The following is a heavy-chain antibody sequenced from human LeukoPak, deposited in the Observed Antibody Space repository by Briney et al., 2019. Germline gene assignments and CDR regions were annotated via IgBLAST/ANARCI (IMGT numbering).Heavy chain of an antibody. CDR3: ARVRDSGIAARLGWFDP. CDR2: IYSGGST. Sequence: GGSLRLSCAASGFTVSSNYMSWVRQAPGKGLEWVSVIYSGGSTYYADSVKGRFTISRDNSKNTLYLQMNSLRAEDTAVYYCARVRDSGIAARLGWFDPWGQGTLVTVSS. J-gene: IGHJ5*02. V-gene: IGHV3-53*01. D-gene: IGHD6-6*01. CDR1: GFTVSSNY.